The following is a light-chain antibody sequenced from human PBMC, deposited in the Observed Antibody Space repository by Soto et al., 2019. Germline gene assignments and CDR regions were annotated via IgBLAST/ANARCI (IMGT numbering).Light chain of an antibody. Sequence: QSALTQPASVSGSPGQSITISCTGTSSDVGGYDYVSWYQQHPGKAPKLMIFEVTNRPSGVSNRFSGSKSDNTASLTISGLRAEDEADYYCSSFRSTSTLPYVFGTGTKLTVL. CDR1: SSDVGGYDY. V-gene: IGLV2-14*01. CDR2: EVT. J-gene: IGLJ1*01. CDR3: SSFRSTSTLPYV.